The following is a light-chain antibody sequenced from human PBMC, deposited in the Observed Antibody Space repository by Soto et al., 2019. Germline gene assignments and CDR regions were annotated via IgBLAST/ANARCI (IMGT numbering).Light chain of an antibody. V-gene: IGKV1-6*01. CDR1: QDIRND. J-gene: IGKJ4*01. CDR3: LQHYDYPLT. Sequence: AIQMTQSPSSLSASVGDRVTITCRASQDIRNDLGWYQQKPGRAPDLLIYPASSLLTGVPSRFSGSGSGTDFTLTISSLQPADFATYYCLQHYDYPLTFGGGTKVEI. CDR2: PAS.